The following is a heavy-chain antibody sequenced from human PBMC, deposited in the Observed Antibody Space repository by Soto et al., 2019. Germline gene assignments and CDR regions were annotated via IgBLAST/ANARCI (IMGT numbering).Heavy chain of an antibody. CDR3: AAILIWFGEPNGYDY. CDR2: INAGNGNT. CDR1: GYTFTSYA. J-gene: IGHJ4*02. Sequence: GASVKVSCKASGYTFTSYAMHWVRQAPGQRLEWMGWINAGNGNTKYSQKFQGRVTITRDTSASTAYMELSSLRSEDTAVYYCAAILIWFGEPNGYDYWGQGTLVTVSS. V-gene: IGHV1-3*01. D-gene: IGHD3-10*01.